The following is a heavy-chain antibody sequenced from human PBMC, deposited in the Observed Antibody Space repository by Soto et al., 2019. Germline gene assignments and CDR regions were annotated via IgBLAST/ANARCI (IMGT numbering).Heavy chain of an antibody. V-gene: IGHV3-33*01. J-gene: IGHJ2*01. D-gene: IGHD3-16*01. CDR1: GFTFSSYG. CDR3: ARDGWGSNWYFDL. Sequence: PGGSLRLSCAASGFTFSSYGMHWVRQAPGKGLEWVAVIWYDGKQTYYADSVKGRFTISKDKSKRTLFLQMNSLRVDDTAVYYCARDGWGSNWYFDLWGRGTLVTVSS. CDR2: IWYDGKQT.